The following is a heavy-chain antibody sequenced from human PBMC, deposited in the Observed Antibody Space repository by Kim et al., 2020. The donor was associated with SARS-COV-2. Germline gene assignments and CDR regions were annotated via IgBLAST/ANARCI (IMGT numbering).Heavy chain of an antibody. V-gene: IGHV4-39*01. CDR3: ARLNLGDSYGYDYYFDY. Sequence: RVTIAVDTSKNQFSLKLSSLTAADTAVYYCARLNLGDSYGYDYYFDYWGQGTLVTVSS. D-gene: IGHD5-18*01. J-gene: IGHJ4*02.